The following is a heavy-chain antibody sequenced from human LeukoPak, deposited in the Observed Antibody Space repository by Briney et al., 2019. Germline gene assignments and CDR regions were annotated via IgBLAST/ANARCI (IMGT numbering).Heavy chain of an antibody. D-gene: IGHD2-2*01. CDR2: ISGSGGST. V-gene: IGHV3-23*01. J-gene: IGHJ4*02. CDR3: ASPYCSSTSCSTLHDF. Sequence: GGSLRLSCAASGFTFSSYAMSWVRQAPGKGLEWVSAISGSGGSTYYADSVKGRFTISRDNSKNTLYLQMNSLRAEDTAVYYCASPYCSSTSCSTLHDFWGQGTLVTVSS. CDR1: GFTFSSYA.